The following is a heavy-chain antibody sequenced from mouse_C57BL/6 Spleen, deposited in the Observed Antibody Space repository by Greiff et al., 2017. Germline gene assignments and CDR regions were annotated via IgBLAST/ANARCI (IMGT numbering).Heavy chain of an antibody. V-gene: IGHV1-18*01. CDR3: ARAPFYYGSSYVYFDV. J-gene: IGHJ1*03. CDR2: INPNNGGT. CDR1: GYTFTDYN. D-gene: IGHD1-1*01. Sequence: EVQLQQSGPELVKPGASVKIPCKASGYTFTDYNMDWVKQSHGKSLEWIGDINPNNGGTIYNQKFKGKATLTVDKSSSTVYMELRSLTSEDTAVYYCARAPFYYGSSYVYFDVWGTGTTVTVSS.